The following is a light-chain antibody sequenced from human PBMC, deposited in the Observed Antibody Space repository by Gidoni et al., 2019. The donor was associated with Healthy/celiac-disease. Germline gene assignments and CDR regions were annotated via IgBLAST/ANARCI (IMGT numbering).Light chain of an antibody. CDR2: AAS. CDR1: QSITSY. J-gene: IGKJ1*01. V-gene: IGKV1-39*01. Sequence: EIQMTQSPSSLSASVGDKVTITCRASQSITSYLNWYQQRPGKAPKLLIYAASSVQSGVPSRFSGSGSGTDFTLTISSLQPEDFATYYCQQSYSLPGTFGQGTKVEVK. CDR3: QQSYSLPGT.